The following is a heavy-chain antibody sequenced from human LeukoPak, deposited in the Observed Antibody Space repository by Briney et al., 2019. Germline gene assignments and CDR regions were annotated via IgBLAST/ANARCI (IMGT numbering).Heavy chain of an antibody. J-gene: IGHJ3*02. CDR3: ARRRRPPGAFDI. CDR1: GGSISSYY. V-gene: IGHV4-59*01. D-gene: IGHD6-25*01. CDR2: ISYSGST. Sequence: SETLSLTCTVSGGSISSYYWSWIRQPPGKGLEWIGYISYSGSTNYNPSLKSRVTISLDMSKNQFSLKLNSVTAADTAVYYCARRRRPPGAFDIWGQGTMVTVSS.